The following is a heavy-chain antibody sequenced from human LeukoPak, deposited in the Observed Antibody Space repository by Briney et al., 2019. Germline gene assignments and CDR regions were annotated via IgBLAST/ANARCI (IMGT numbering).Heavy chain of an antibody. CDR3: ARAVYSSSPVDY. V-gene: IGHV1-2*02. CDR1: GYIFTDHC. Sequence: GSSVKVSCKASGYIFTDHCVHWVRQAPGQGLEWMGWINPNSGATNYAQKFQGRVTMTRDTSISTAYMELSRLRSDDTAVYYCARAVYSSSPVDYWGQGTLVTVSS. D-gene: IGHD6-13*01. CDR2: INPNSGAT. J-gene: IGHJ4*02.